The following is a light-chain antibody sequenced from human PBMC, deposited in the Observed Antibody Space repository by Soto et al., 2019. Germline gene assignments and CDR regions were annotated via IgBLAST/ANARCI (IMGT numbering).Light chain of an antibody. CDR2: TNS. J-gene: IGLJ2*01. Sequence: QSVLTQPPSASGPPGQRVTISCSGRASNIGSNFVSWYQVVPGTAPKLLIYTNSHRPSWVPDRFSGSRSGTSASLDISGLQSDDEADYFCATWDDNVMGLVFGGGTKLTVL. CDR1: ASNIGSNF. V-gene: IGLV1-44*01. CDR3: ATWDDNVMGLV.